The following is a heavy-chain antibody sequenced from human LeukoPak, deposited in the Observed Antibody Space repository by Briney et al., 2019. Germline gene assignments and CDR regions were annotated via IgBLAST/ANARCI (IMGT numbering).Heavy chain of an antibody. Sequence: ASEKVTGKATGDTDTRKTNRRERQAHGQGQERKGGIIAIFGTANYAQKFQGRVTITADESTSTAYMELSSLRSEDTAVYYCAAATSYSSGWYGGSFDYWGQGTLVTVSS. J-gene: IGHJ4*02. CDR2: IIAIFGTA. D-gene: IGHD6-19*01. CDR1: GDTDTRKT. CDR3: AAATSYSSGWYGGSFDY. V-gene: IGHV1-69*13.